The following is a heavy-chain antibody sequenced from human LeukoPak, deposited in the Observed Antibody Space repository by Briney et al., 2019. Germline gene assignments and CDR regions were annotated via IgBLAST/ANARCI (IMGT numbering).Heavy chain of an antibody. Sequence: PGGSLRLSCAASGFTFSSYEMNWVRQAPGKGLEWVSYISSSGSTIYYADSVKGRFTISRDNAKNSPYLQMNSLRAEDTAVYYCARAGYSSSWYDYWGQGTLVTVSS. CDR1: GFTFSSYE. D-gene: IGHD6-13*01. CDR3: ARAGYSSSWYDY. J-gene: IGHJ4*02. CDR2: ISSSGSTI. V-gene: IGHV3-48*03.